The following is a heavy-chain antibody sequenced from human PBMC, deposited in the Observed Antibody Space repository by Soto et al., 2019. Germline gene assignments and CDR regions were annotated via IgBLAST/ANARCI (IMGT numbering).Heavy chain of an antibody. J-gene: IGHJ5*02. CDR3: ARSPGMKAAQIWFVP. Sequence: EVQLLESGGGLVQPGGSLRLSCAASGFTFSSYAMSWVRQAPGKGLEWVSSSGGSGSNTYYADSVKGRFTISRDNSKIPLFLQMNSLSPDDTAMYYCARSPGMKAAQIWFVPSGQVTLVTVAS. CDR2: SGGSGSNT. CDR1: GFTFSSYA. D-gene: IGHD6-13*01. V-gene: IGHV3-23*01.